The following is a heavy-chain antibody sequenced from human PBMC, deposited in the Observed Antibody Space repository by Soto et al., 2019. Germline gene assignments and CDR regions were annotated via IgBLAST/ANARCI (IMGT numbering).Heavy chain of an antibody. CDR1: GGTFSSYA. CDR3: ARSQGSSTSLEIYYYYYYGMDV. D-gene: IGHD2-2*01. Sequence: QVQLVQSVAEVKKPGSSVKVSCKASGGTFSSYAISWVRQAPGQGLEWMGGISPISDTTNYAQKFQGRVTITADESTSTAYMELSSLRSEDTAVYYCARSQGSSTSLEIYYYYYYGMDVWGQGTTVTVSS. CDR2: ISPISDTT. J-gene: IGHJ6*02. V-gene: IGHV1-69*01.